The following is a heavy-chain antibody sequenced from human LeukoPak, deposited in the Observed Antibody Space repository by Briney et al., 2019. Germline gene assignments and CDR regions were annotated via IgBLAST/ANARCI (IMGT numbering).Heavy chain of an antibody. J-gene: IGHJ4*02. V-gene: IGHV1-2*02. CDR1: GYTFTAYY. D-gene: IGHD2-15*01. CDR3: ARGDIYWDY. Sequence: ASVKVSCKASGYTFTAYYVHWVRQAPGQGPEWMGWTHPNSGGTNYAQNFQGRVTMTRDTSITTAYMELSSLGSDDTAMYYCARGDIYWDYWGQGTQVTVSS. CDR2: THPNSGGT.